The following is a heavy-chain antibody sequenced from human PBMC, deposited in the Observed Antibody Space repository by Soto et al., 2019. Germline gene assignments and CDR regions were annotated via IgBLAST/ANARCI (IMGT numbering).Heavy chain of an antibody. CDR3: SRGIKGGLDA. CDR1: GFVSNDYD. J-gene: IGHJ5*02. Sequence: QVQLAESGGGVVQPGRSLRLSCATSGFVSNDYDIHWVRQAPGKGLAWLASISYDGTKKYYAESVKGRFTISRDNSKNTVSLQLNSLGAEDTAVYYCSRGIKGGLDAWGPGTLVTVSS. CDR2: ISYDGTKK. D-gene: IGHD2-21*01. V-gene: IGHV3-30*03.